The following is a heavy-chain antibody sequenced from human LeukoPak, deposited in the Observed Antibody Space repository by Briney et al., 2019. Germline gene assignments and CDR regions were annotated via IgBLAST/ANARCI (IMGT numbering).Heavy chain of an antibody. J-gene: IGHJ1*01. CDR1: GFAFSDYW. CDR3: ARDSPPRYSEYDWVF. Sequence: SAGYLRLSCTASGFAFSDYWMSWLRQAQGKGLEWLANINQDGSQTSYVDYVRGRFTVSRDNAKNSLYLQMNSLRADDTGVYYCARDSPPRYSEYDWVFWGRGTLVTVSS. D-gene: IGHD5-12*01. CDR2: INQDGSQT. V-gene: IGHV3-7*01.